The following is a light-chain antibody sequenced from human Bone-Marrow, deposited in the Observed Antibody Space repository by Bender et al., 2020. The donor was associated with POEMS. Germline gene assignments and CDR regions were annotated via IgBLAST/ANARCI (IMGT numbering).Light chain of an antibody. CDR3: CSYAGSSTWV. J-gene: IGLJ3*02. V-gene: IGLV2-23*01. CDR1: NSDVGSYNL. Sequence: QSALTQPASVSGSPGQSITISCTGTNSDVGSYNLVSWYQQHPGKAPKLMIYEGIRRPSGVSNRFSGSKSGNTASLTISGLQAADEADYYCCSYAGSSTWVFGGGTKLTVL. CDR2: EGI.